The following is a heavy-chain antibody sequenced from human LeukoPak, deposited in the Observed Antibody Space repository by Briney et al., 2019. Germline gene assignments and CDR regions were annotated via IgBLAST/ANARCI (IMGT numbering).Heavy chain of an antibody. J-gene: IGHJ4*02. D-gene: IGHD2-2*01. V-gene: IGHV3-23*01. CDR3: AKGHRVGSPWDY. CDR1: GFTFSSYA. Sequence: GGSLRLSCAAPGFTFSSYAMSWVRQAPGKGLDWVPAISGSGGRTYYADSVQGRFTISRDNSKNTLYLQMNSLRAEYTAVYYCAKGHRVGSPWDYWGQGTLVTVSS. CDR2: ISGSGGRT.